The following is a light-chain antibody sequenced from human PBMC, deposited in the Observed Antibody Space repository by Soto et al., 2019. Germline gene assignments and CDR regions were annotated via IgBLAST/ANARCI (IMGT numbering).Light chain of an antibody. CDR3: QQYGSSPPFP. CDR1: RGVSANY. CDR2: GAS. Sequence: ENLLTQSPGTLSLSPGEGATLSCRASRGVSANYLAWYQQKPGQAPTLLIYGASIRAAGIPDRFSGSGSGTEFTLTISRLEPDYLSLYYCQQYGSSPPFPFGHLSTAEI. J-gene: IGKJ1*01. V-gene: IGKV3-20*01.